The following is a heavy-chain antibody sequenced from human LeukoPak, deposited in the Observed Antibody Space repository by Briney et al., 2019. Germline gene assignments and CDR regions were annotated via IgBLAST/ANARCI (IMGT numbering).Heavy chain of an antibody. CDR3: ARHSSGFDY. Sequence: KPSETLFLTCTVSGGSISSSSYYWGWIRQPPGKGLEWIGSIYYSGSTYYNPSLKSRVTISVDTSKNQFSLKLSSVTAADTAVYYCARHSSGFDYWGQGTLVTVSS. J-gene: IGHJ4*02. V-gene: IGHV4-39*01. D-gene: IGHD6-19*01. CDR1: GGSISSSSYY. CDR2: IYYSGST.